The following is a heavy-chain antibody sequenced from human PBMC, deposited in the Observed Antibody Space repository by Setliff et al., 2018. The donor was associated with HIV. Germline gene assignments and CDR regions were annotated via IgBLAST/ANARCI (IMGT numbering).Heavy chain of an antibody. D-gene: IGHD5-12*01. J-gene: IGHJ4*02. Sequence: SETLSLTCSVSGGSISSGNYYWGWTRQPTGKGLEWIGHIYTDGTIKYNPSLKSRLTISLDTSKNQFSLKLNSVTAADTAVYYCERGGQSSGYAIEYWGQGTLVTVSS. CDR1: GGSISSGNYY. V-gene: IGHV4-61*09. CDR2: IYTDGTI. CDR3: ERGGQSSGYAIEY.